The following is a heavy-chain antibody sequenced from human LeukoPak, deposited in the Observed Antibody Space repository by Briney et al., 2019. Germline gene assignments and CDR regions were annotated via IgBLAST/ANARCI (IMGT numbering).Heavy chain of an antibody. Sequence: ASVKVSCKASGGTFNNYAINWVRQAPGQGLEWMGWINTNTGNPTYAQGFTGRFVFSLDTSVSTAYLQISSLKAEDTAVYYCAEDSGYSYGSFVYWGQGTLVTVSS. CDR3: AEDSGYSYGSFVY. V-gene: IGHV7-4-1*02. D-gene: IGHD5-18*01. J-gene: IGHJ4*02. CDR2: INTNTGNP. CDR1: GGTFNNYA.